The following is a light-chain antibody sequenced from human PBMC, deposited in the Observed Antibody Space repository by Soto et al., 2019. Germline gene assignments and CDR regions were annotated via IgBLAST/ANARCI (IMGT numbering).Light chain of an antibody. Sequence: VMTQSPATLSVSPGERAALSCRASQSVSSYLAWYQQRPGQAPRLLTYGASSRATGIPDRFSGSGSGTDFTLTISSLEPEDYAVYYCQQYGSSPRTFGQGTKVDIK. CDR2: GAS. V-gene: IGKV3-20*01. CDR3: QQYGSSPRT. CDR1: QSVSSY. J-gene: IGKJ1*01.